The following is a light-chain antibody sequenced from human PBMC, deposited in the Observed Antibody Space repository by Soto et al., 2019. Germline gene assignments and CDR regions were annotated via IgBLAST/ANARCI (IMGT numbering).Light chain of an antibody. J-gene: IGLJ3*02. CDR2: DVS. CDR3: SSYTSSSPWV. CDR1: SSDVGGYNY. Sequence: QSVLTQPASVSGSPGQSITISCTGTSSDVGGYNYVSWYQQHPGKAPKLMIYDVSNRPSGVSNRFSGSKPGNTASLTISGLQAEDEADYYCSSYTSSSPWVFGGGTKLTVL. V-gene: IGLV2-14*01.